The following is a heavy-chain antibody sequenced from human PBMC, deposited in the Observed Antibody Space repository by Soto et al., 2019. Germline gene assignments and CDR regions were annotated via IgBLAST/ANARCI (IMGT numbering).Heavy chain of an antibody. V-gene: IGHV3-23*01. D-gene: IGHD3-10*01. CDR3: AKDLGVRGDQPDDY. J-gene: IGHJ4*02. CDR2: ISGSGGST. CDR1: GFTFSSYA. Sequence: QLGGSLRLSCAASGFTFSSYAMSWVRQAPGKGLEWVSAISGSGGSTYYADSVKGRFTISRDNSKNTLYLQMNSLRAEDTAVYYCAKDLGVRGDQPDDYWGQGTLVTVSS.